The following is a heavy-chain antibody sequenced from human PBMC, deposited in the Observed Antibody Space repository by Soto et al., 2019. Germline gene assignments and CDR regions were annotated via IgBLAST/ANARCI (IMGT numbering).Heavy chain of an antibody. D-gene: IGHD4-17*01. Sequence: QVQLQESGPGLVKPSETLSLTCTVSGGSISSYYWSWIRQPPGKGLEWIGYIYYSGSTNYNPSLKSRVTISVDTSKNQFSLKLSSVTAADTAVYYCAREQLTVTTRYDAFDIWGQGTMVTVSS. CDR3: AREQLTVTTRYDAFDI. CDR2: IYYSGST. V-gene: IGHV4-59*01. CDR1: GGSISSYY. J-gene: IGHJ3*02.